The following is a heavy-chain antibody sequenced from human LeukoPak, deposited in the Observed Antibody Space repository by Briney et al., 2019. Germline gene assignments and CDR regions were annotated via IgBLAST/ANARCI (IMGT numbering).Heavy chain of an antibody. D-gene: IGHD3-22*01. CDR3: ARVFWETVNTGYYSDF. CDR1: EFVFSNHA. CDR2: ITSDSSNI. J-gene: IGHJ4*02. V-gene: IGHV3-21*01. Sequence: GGFLRLSCVASEFVFSNHAMIWVRQAPGKGLEWISSITSDSSNIFYANSVRGRFTISRDNANNALHLQMNSLRAEDTAVYYCARVFWETVNTGYYSDFWGPGTLVTVSS.